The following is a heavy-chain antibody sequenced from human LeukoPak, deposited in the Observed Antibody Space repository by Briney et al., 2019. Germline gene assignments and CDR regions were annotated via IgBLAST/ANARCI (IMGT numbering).Heavy chain of an antibody. D-gene: IGHD6-13*01. CDR2: IYPGDSDT. Sequence: LGESLQISCKGSGYSFTTYWIGWVRQLPGKGLEWMGIIYPGDSDTTYSPSFQGQVTISADKSISTAYLQWSSLKASDSAMYYCGRIPAAGSLKGSFDIWGQGTMVTVSS. CDR1: GYSFTTYW. J-gene: IGHJ3*02. V-gene: IGHV5-51*01. CDR3: GRIPAAGSLKGSFDI.